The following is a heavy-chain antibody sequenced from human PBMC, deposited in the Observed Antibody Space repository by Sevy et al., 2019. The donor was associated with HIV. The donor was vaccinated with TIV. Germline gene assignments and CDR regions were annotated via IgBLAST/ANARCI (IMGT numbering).Heavy chain of an antibody. J-gene: IGHJ3*02. D-gene: IGHD3-22*01. CDR1: GFTLSSFW. V-gene: IGHV3-7*03. CDR3: ARDKNHYDRSVYYDAFDI. Sequence: GGSLRLSCAASGFTLSSFWMTWVRQAPGKGLEWVANIKEDGSDKNYWDSVKGRFTISRDNAKNSLYLQMNSLRAEDTAVYYCARDKNHYDRSVYYDAFDIWGQGTMVTVSS. CDR2: IKEDGSDK.